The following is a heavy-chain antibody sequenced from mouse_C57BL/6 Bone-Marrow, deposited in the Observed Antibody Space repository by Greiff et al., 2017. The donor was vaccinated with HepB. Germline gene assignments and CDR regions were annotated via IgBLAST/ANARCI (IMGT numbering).Heavy chain of an antibody. CDR3: ARGSSYSSWFAY. V-gene: IGHV5-12*01. Sequence: EVQRVESGGGLVQPGGSLKLSCAASGFTFSDYYMYWVRQTPEKRLEWVAYISNGGGSTYYPDTVKGRFTISRDNAKNTLYLQMSRLKSEDTAMYYCARGSSYSSWFAYWGQGTLVTVSA. D-gene: IGHD1-1*01. J-gene: IGHJ3*01. CDR2: ISNGGGST. CDR1: GFTFSDYY.